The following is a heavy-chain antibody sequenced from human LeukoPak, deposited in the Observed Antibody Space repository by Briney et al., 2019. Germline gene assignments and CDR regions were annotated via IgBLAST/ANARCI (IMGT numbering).Heavy chain of an antibody. J-gene: IGHJ6*03. V-gene: IGHV1-69*05. CDR1: GGTFSSYA. D-gene: IGHD3-3*02. CDR3: ARNPSTSIRYYYYNMDV. Sequence: SVKVSCKASGGTFSSYAISWVRQAPGQGLEWMGGIIPIFGTANYAQKFQGRVTITTDESTSTAYMELSSLRSEDTAVYYCARNPSTSIRYYYYNMDVWGKGTTVTVSS. CDR2: IIPIFGTA.